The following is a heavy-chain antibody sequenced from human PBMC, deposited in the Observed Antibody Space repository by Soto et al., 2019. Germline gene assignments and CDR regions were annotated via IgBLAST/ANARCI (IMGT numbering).Heavy chain of an antibody. V-gene: IGHV3-21*01. CDR2: ISSSSSYI. CDR1: GFTFRSYS. Sequence: PGGSLILSCAASGFTFRSYSMNWVRQAPGKGLEWVSSISSSSSYIYYADSVKGRFTISRDNAKNSLYLQMNSLRAEDTAVYYCARDLSQHYDFWSGYLRSYYMDVWGKGTTVTVSS. CDR3: ARDLSQHYDFWSGYLRSYYMDV. D-gene: IGHD3-3*01. J-gene: IGHJ6*03.